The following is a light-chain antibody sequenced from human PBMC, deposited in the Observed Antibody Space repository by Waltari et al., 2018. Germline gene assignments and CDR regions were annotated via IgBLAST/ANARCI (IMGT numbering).Light chain of an antibody. CDR1: QSVFSAY. CDR3: QHRDHWPPDAT. J-gene: IGKJ3*01. V-gene: IGKV3D-20*02. CDR2: GAS. Sequence: EIVLTQSPGTLSLSPGDRATLSCRASQSVFSAYLAWYQQKPGQAPRLLIYGASRRAPGIPARFSGSGSGTDFTLTISSLEPDDFAVYYCQHRDHWPPDATFGPGTKVDI.